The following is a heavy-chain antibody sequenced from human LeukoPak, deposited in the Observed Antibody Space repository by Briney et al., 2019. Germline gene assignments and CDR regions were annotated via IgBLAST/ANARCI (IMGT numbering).Heavy chain of an antibody. J-gene: IGHJ4*02. D-gene: IGHD1-26*01. CDR1: GFTVSSNY. CDR2: IYSGGST. V-gene: IGHV3-53*01. CDR3: AKGGRPGELRPQGTYYFDY. Sequence: GGSLRLSCAASGFTVSSNYMSWVRQAPGKGLEWVSVIYSGGSTYYADSVKGRFTISRHNSKNTLYLQMNSLRAEDTAVYYCAKGGRPGELRPQGTYYFDYWGQGTLVTVSS.